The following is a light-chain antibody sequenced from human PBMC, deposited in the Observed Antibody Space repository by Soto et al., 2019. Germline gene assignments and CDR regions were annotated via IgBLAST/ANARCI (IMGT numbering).Light chain of an antibody. Sequence: QSVLTQPPSVSGAPGQRVTISCTGSSSNIGAGFDVHWYQQLPGGVPKLLIDGNDKRPSGVTDRVSGSKSGTSGSLAITGLQAEDEDDYYCQTYDSSLSGWVFGGGTKLTVL. V-gene: IGLV1-40*01. CDR1: SSNIGAGFD. J-gene: IGLJ3*02. CDR2: GND. CDR3: QTYDSSLSGWV.